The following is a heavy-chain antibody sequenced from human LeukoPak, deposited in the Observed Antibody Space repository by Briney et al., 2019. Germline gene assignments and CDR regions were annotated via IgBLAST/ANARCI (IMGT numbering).Heavy chain of an antibody. CDR3: ANDYDFWSGYFDY. CDR1: GFTFSSYA. Sequence: PGGSLRLSCAASGFTFSSYAMSWVRQAPGKGLEWVSAISGSGGSTYYADTVKGRFTISRDNSKNTLYLQMNSLRAEDTAVYYCANDYDFWSGYFDYWGQGTLVTVSS. D-gene: IGHD3-3*01. J-gene: IGHJ4*02. CDR2: ISGSGGST. V-gene: IGHV3-23*01.